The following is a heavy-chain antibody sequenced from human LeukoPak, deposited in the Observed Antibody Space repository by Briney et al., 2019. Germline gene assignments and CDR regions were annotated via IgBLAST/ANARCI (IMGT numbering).Heavy chain of an antibody. Sequence: PSETLSLTCAVYGGSFSGYYWSWIRQPPGKGLEWIGEINHSGSTNYNPSLKSRVTISVDTSKNQFSLKLSSVTAADTAVYYCARVPLRRGYSYGYFADYWGQGTLVTVSS. V-gene: IGHV4-34*01. J-gene: IGHJ4*02. D-gene: IGHD5-18*01. CDR2: INHSGST. CDR1: GGSFSGYY. CDR3: ARVPLRRGYSYGYFADY.